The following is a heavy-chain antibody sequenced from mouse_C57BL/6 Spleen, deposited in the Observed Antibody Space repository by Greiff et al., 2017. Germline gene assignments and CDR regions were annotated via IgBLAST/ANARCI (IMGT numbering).Heavy chain of an antibody. CDR1: GFNIKDYY. J-gene: IGHJ3*01. D-gene: IGHD2-3*01. CDR3: TGWLLREAWFAY. CDR2: IDPEDGET. V-gene: IGHV14-1*01. Sequence: VQLQQSGAELVRPGASVKLSCTASGFNIKDYYMTWVKQRPEQGLEWIGRIDPEDGETEYAPKFQGKATMTADTSTNTAYLQLSSLTSEDTAVYYCTGWLLREAWFAYWGQGTLVTVSA.